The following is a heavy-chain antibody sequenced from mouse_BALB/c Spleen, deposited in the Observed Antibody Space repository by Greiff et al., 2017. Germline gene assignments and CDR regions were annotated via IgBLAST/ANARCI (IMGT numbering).Heavy chain of an antibody. CDR2: ISSGGST. CDR1: GFTFSSYA. Sequence: DVKLVESGGGLVKPGGSLKLSCAASGFTFSSYAMSWVRQTPEKRLEWVASISSGGSTYYPDSVKGRFTISRDNARNILYLQMSSLRSEDTAMYYCARRGGSHYYAMDYWGQGTSVTVSS. D-gene: IGHD1-1*01. J-gene: IGHJ4*01. CDR3: ARRGGSHYYAMDY. V-gene: IGHV5-6-5*01.